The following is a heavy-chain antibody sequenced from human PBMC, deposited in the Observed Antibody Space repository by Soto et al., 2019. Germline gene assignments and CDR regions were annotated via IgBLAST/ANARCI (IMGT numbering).Heavy chain of an antibody. Sequence: PLSLPCAVSGGSISSGGYCWSWIRQPPGKGLEWIGYIYHSGSTYYNPSLKSRVTISVDRSKNQFSLKLRSVTAADTAVYYCARFYPYDSSGYYYGGLDYWGQGTLVTVSS. V-gene: IGHV4-30-2*01. CDR1: GGSISSGGYC. CDR3: ARFYPYDSSGYYYGGLDY. CDR2: IYHSGST. D-gene: IGHD3-22*01. J-gene: IGHJ4*02.